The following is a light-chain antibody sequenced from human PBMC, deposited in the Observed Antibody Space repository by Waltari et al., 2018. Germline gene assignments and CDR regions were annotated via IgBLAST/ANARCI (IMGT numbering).Light chain of an antibody. CDR1: QRLLHSDRNTY. CDR3: MQTTKAPFS. V-gene: IGKV2D-29*02. J-gene: IGKJ2*03. CDR2: KVT. Sequence: DIVMTQTPLSLPVTPGEPASISCRSSQRLLHSDRNTYLQWYLQKPGLSPRLLIYKVTNRKSGVADRFSGSGSGTDFTLKISKVEPDDVGVYYCMQTTKAPFSFGQGTKLEI.